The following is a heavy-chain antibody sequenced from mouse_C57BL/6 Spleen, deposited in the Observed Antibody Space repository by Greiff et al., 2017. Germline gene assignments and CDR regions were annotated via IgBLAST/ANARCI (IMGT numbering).Heavy chain of an antibody. Sequence: DVKLQESGAELVKPGASVKLSCTASGFNFKDYYMHWVKQRTEQGLEWIGRIDPEDGDTNYAPKFKGKATITADTSSNTAYLQLSSLTSEDTAVYYCARYDGYSGFAYWGQGTLVTVSA. V-gene: IGHV14-2*01. CDR2: IDPEDGDT. J-gene: IGHJ3*01. CDR3: ARYDGYSGFAY. D-gene: IGHD2-3*01. CDR1: GFNFKDYY.